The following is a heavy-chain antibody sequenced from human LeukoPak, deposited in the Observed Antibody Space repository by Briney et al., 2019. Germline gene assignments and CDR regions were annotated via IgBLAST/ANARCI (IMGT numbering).Heavy chain of an antibody. CDR1: GDSISNSGWS. CDR3: ARLTLTGVGGRGWFDA. CDR2: MPYDENVADSEIP. V-gene: IGHV4-39*01. J-gene: IGHJ5*02. Sequence: PSETLSLTCIVSGDSISNSGWSWGWIRQPPGKGLEWIGTMPYDENVADSEIPSYNPSLKSRVSISADTSKNQLSLKVNSVTAADTASYYCARLTLTGVGGRGWFDAWGQGTLVIVSS. D-gene: IGHD3-3*01.